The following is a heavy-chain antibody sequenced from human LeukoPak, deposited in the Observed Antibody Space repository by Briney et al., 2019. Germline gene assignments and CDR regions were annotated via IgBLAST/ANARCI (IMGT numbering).Heavy chain of an antibody. CDR3: ARDRAVVTAMNAFDV. CDR1: GFTFSDYY. J-gene: IGHJ3*01. V-gene: IGHV3-11*04. D-gene: IGHD2-21*02. CDR2: ISSSGGTI. Sequence: PGGSLRLSCAASGFTFSDYYMSWIRQAPGKGLEWVSYISSSGGTIYCADSVKGRFTISRDNAKNSLYLQMNSLRAEDTAVYYCARDRAVVTAMNAFDVWGQGTMVTVSS.